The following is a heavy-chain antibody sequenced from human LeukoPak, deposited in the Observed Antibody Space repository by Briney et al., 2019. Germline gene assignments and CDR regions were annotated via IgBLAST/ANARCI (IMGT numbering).Heavy chain of an antibody. J-gene: IGHJ4*02. V-gene: IGHV4-61*05. Sequence: PSETLSLTCTVSGGSISSSSYYWGWIRQAPGKGLEWIGYIHYSGSTNYNPSLKSRVTISVDTSKNQFSLKLNSVTAADTAVYYCARGTLEVAGFFDYWGQGTLVTVSS. D-gene: IGHD6-19*01. CDR2: IHYSGST. CDR3: ARGTLEVAGFFDY. CDR1: GGSISSSSYY.